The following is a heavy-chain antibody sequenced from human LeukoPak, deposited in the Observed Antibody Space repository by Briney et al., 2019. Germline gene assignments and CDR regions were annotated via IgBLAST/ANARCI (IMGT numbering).Heavy chain of an antibody. CDR1: GGSISSYY. CDR2: TYTSGST. V-gene: IGHV4-4*07. CDR3: ARDLFSSSWYLLQ. J-gene: IGHJ4*02. D-gene: IGHD6-13*01. Sequence: PSETLSLTCTVSGGSISSYYWSWIRQPAGRGLEWIGRTYTSGSTNYNPSLKSRFTMSVATSKNQSSLKLSSVTAADTAVYYCARDLFSSSWYLLQWGQGTLVTVSS.